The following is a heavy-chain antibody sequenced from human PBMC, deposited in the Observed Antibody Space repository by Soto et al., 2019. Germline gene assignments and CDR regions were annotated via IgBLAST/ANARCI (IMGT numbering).Heavy chain of an antibody. CDR1: GYTFTMYG. CDR2: ITPYNGNT. D-gene: IGHD2-15*01. J-gene: IGHJ4*02. CDR3: ARGEGFLDF. V-gene: IGHV1-18*01. Sequence: QVQLVQSGADVKKPGASVTVPCKASGYTFTMYGISWVRQAPGQGLEWMGWITPYNGNTQYAQEFQGRVTMTTDTSTSTAYMELRSLRSDDTAVYFCARGEGFLDFWGQGTLVTVSS.